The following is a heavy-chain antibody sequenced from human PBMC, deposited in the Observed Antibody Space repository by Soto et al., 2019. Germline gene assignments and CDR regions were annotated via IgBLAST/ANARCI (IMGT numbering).Heavy chain of an antibody. CDR3: ARDHYDSSGYYIDWYFDL. CDR2: IYYSGST. J-gene: IGHJ2*01. V-gene: IGHV4-31*03. D-gene: IGHD3-22*01. CDR1: GGSISSGGYY. Sequence: QVQLQESGPGLVKPSQTLSLTCTVSGGSISSGGYYWSWIRQHPGKGLEWIGYIYYSGSTYYNPSLKSRVTTSVDTSKNQFSLKLSSVTAADTAVYYCARDHYDSSGYYIDWYFDLWGRGTLVTVSS.